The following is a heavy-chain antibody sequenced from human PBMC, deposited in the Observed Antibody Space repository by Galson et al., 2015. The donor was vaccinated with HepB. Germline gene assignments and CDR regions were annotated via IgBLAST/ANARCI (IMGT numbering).Heavy chain of an antibody. Sequence: SLRLSCAASGFTFSNYAMNWVRQAPGKGLEWVAVISYDGSNKYYADSVKGRFTISRDNSKNTLYLQMNSLRAEDTAVYYCAKGGYQPYDASDIWGQGTTVTVSS. CDR3: AKGGYQPYDASDI. CDR2: ISYDGSNK. D-gene: IGHD3-22*01. CDR1: GFTFSNYA. V-gene: IGHV3-30-3*01. J-gene: IGHJ3*02.